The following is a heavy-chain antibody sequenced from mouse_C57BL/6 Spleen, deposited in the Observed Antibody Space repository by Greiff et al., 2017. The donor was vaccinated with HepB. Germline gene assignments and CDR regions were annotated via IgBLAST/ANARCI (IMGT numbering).Heavy chain of an antibody. CDR3: ARLYGSSPWFAY. J-gene: IGHJ3*01. D-gene: IGHD1-1*01. CDR1: GFTFSSYG. Sequence: EVMLVESGGDLVKPGGSLKLSCAASGFTFSSYGMSWVRQTPDKRLEWVATISSGGSYTYYPDSVKGRFTISRDNAKNTLYLQMSSLKSEDTAMYYCARLYGSSPWFAYWGQGTLVTVSA. V-gene: IGHV5-6*01. CDR2: ISSGGSYT.